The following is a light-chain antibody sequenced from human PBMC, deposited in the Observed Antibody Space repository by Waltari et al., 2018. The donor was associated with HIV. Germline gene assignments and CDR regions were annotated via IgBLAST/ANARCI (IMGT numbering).Light chain of an antibody. CDR3: AAWDDSLNGPM. Sequence: QSVLTQPPSASGTPGQRVTISCSGSGSNIGSNAVNWYQQPPGTAPKLLIYSNNQRPSGVPDRFSGSKSGTSASLAISGLQSEDDADYYCAAWDDSLNGPMFGGGTKLTVL. J-gene: IGLJ3*02. V-gene: IGLV1-44*01. CDR2: SNN. CDR1: GSNIGSNA.